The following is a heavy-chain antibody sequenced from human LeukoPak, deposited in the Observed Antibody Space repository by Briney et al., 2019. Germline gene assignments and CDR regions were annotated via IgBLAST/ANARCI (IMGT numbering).Heavy chain of an antibody. V-gene: IGHV3-53*01. J-gene: IGHJ4*02. CDR1: GFTVSSNY. CDR3: AKSFLGDDSGWYFGFDY. D-gene: IGHD6-19*01. Sequence: GGSLRLSCAASGFTVSSNYISWVRQAPGKGLERVSIIYSDGNTYYADSVKGRFTISRDTSKNTLYLQMNSLKAEDTAVYYCAKSFLGDDSGWYFGFDYWGQGTLVTVSS. CDR2: IYSDGNT.